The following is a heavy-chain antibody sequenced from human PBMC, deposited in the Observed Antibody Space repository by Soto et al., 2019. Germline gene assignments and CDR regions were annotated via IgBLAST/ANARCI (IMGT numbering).Heavy chain of an antibody. CDR2: IRSKAYGGTT. V-gene: IGHV3-49*04. Sequence: GGSLRLSCTASGFTFGDYAMSWVRLAPGKGLEWVGFIRSKAYGGTTEYAASVKGRFTISRDDSKSIAYLQMNSLKTEDTAVYYCTRAGRITIFGVGRVRMDVWSQGTTVTVSS. CDR3: TRAGRITIFGVGRVRMDV. J-gene: IGHJ6*02. D-gene: IGHD3-3*01. CDR1: GFTFGDYA.